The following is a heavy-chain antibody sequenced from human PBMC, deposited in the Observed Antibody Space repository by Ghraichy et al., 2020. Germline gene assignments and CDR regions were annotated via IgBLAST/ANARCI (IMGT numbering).Heavy chain of an antibody. J-gene: IGHJ4*02. CDR2: IYYSGST. D-gene: IGHD3-3*01. V-gene: IGHV4-39*01. Sequence: SETLSLTCTVSGGSISSSSYYWGWIRQPPGKGLEWIGSIYYSGSTYYNPSLKSRVTISVDTSKNQFSLKLSSVTAADTAVYYCARSITIFGGGYYWGQGTLVTVS. CDR1: GGSISSSSYY. CDR3: ARSITIFGGGYY.